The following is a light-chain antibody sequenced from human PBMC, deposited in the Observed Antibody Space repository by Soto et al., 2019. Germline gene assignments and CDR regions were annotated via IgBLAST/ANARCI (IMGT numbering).Light chain of an antibody. J-gene: IGKJ5*01. CDR3: QQYNSHPST. CDR2: KAS. V-gene: IGKV1-5*03. Sequence: DIQMTQSPSTLSASVGDRVTITCRASQRISSWLAWYQQKPGKAPKLLIYKASSLESGVPARFSGSGSGTEFTLTISSLQPDDFAAYYCQQYNSHPSTFGQGTRLEIK. CDR1: QRISSW.